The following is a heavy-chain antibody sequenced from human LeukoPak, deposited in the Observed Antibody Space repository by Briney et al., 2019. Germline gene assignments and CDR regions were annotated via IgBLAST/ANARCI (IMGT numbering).Heavy chain of an antibody. CDR2: VYYSGST. V-gene: IGHV4-31*03. D-gene: IGHD5-18*01. J-gene: IGHJ4*02. CDR1: GVSISSGGYY. Sequence: SETLSLTCTVSGVSISSGGYYWSWIRQHPGKGLEWIVYVYYSGSTYYNPSLKSRVTISVDTSKNQFSLKLSSVTAADTAVYYCARAHVDTAMGPLGYWGQGTLVTVSS. CDR3: ARAHVDTAMGPLGY.